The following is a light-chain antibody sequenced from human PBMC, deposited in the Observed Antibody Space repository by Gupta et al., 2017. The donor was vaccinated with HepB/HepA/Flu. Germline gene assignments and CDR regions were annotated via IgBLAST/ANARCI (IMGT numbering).Light chain of an antibody. CDR3: KQDQEPGT. V-gene: IGKV2-28*01. CDR2: LGS. CDR1: RSLLQNSGYNY. J-gene: IGKJ1*01. Sequence: DIVMTQSPLSLPVTPGEPASISCRSSRSLLQNSGYNYLDWYWQKPEQSPQLLIYLGSKRTYGVPDRFSGSGSDXEFTFKXSRGEAEDVGVYYCKQDQEPGTFGXGTKVEIK.